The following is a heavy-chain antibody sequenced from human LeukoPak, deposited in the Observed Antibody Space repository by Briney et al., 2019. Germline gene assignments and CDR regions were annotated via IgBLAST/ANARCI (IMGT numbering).Heavy chain of an antibody. Sequence: GGSLRLSCAASGFTFSSYAMSWVRQAPGKGLEWVSAIGGRGTITYYADSVKGRFTISRDHSENTLYLQMNSLGAEDTAIYYCAKVPYSDYGSGRPPFMDVWGQGTTVAVSS. D-gene: IGHD3-10*01. CDR1: GFTFSSYA. J-gene: IGHJ6*02. CDR2: IGGRGTIT. CDR3: AKVPYSDYGSGRPPFMDV. V-gene: IGHV3-23*01.